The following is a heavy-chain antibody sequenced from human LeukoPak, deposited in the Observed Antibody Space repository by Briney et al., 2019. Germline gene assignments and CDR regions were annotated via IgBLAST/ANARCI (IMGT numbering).Heavy chain of an antibody. Sequence: ASVKVSCTASGYTFTSYYMHWVRQAPGQGLEWMGIINPSGGSTSYAQKFQGRVTMTRDTSTSTVYMELSSLRSEDTAVYYCARLAMIGKEADYWGQGTLVTVSS. CDR1: GYTFTSYY. CDR2: INPSGGST. J-gene: IGHJ4*02. D-gene: IGHD3-22*01. V-gene: IGHV1-46*01. CDR3: ARLAMIGKEADY.